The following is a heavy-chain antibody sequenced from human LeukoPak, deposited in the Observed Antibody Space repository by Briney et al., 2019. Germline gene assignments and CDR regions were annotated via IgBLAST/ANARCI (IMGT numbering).Heavy chain of an antibody. V-gene: IGHV1-2*02. CDR2: INPNGGAT. CDR1: GYIFTGYY. D-gene: IGHD3-9*01. J-gene: IGHJ4*02. Sequence: GASVKVSCKASGYIFTGYYLFWVRQAPGQGLEWMGWINPNGGATRYAQKFQGRVTLTRDTSIRTTYMELSSLTSDDTAVYYCARDERYSDGEKHYPDLGYWGQGTLVTVSS. CDR3: ARDERYSDGEKHYPDLGY.